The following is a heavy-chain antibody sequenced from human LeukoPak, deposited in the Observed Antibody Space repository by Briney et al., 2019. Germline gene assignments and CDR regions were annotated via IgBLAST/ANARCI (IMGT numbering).Heavy chain of an antibody. Sequence: SETLSLTCAVYGGSFSGYYWSWIRQPPGKGLEWSGEINHSGSTNYNPSLKSRVTISVDTSKNQFSLQLSSVTAADTAVYYCASGGGCSSTSCHPAYYYGMDVWGKGTTVTVSS. CDR1: GGSFSGYY. J-gene: IGHJ6*04. V-gene: IGHV4-34*01. CDR3: ASGGGCSSTSCHPAYYYGMDV. D-gene: IGHD2-2*01. CDR2: INHSGST.